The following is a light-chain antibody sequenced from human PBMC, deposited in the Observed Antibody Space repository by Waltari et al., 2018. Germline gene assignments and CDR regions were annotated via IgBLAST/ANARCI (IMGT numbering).Light chain of an antibody. Sequence: HSALTQPASVSGSPGQSITISCTGTSSYVGGYNYVSWYQKQPNKAPKLMIYDVNNRDSGVSNRFSGSKSGNTASLTISGLQAEDEADYYCSSYTSSSTLFGGGTKLTVL. J-gene: IGLJ2*01. V-gene: IGLV2-14*03. CDR2: DVN. CDR3: SSYTSSSTL. CDR1: SSYVGGYNY.